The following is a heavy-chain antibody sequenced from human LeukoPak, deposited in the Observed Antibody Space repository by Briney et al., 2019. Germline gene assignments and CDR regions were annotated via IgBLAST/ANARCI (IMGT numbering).Heavy chain of an antibody. D-gene: IGHD2-15*01. Sequence: SVKVSCKASGGTFSSYAISWVRQAPGQGLEWMGGIIPIFGTANYAQKFQGRVTITTDESTSTAYMELSSLSSEDTAVYYCARSETQDIVVVVDAFDIWGQGTMVTVSS. CDR1: GGTFSSYA. CDR3: ARSETQDIVVVVDAFDI. J-gene: IGHJ3*02. CDR2: IIPIFGTA. V-gene: IGHV1-69*05.